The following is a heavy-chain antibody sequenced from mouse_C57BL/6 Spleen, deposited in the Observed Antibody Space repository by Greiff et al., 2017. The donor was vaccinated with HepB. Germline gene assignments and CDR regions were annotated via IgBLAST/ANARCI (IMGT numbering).Heavy chain of an antibody. D-gene: IGHD2-4*01. J-gene: IGHJ4*01. Sequence: VQGVESGAELVKPGASVKISCKASGYAFSSYWMNWVKQRPGKGLEWIGNINPSNGGTNYNEKFKSKATLTVDKSSSTAYMQLSSLTSEDSAVYYCARDDYGGMDYWGQGTSVTVSS. V-gene: IGHV1-80*01. CDR2: INPSNGGT. CDR3: ARDDYGGMDY. CDR1: GYAFSSYW.